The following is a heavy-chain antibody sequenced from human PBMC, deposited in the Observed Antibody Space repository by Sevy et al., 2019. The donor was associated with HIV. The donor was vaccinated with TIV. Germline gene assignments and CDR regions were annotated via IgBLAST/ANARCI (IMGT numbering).Heavy chain of an antibody. J-gene: IGHJ6*03. CDR3: AKGGGGHYDPDEIGYYFYYYNMDV. CDR2: ISGSGTRT. CDR1: GFSFDSYG. V-gene: IGHV3-23*01. D-gene: IGHD3-22*01. Sequence: GGSLRLSCAVSGFSFDSYGMTWVRQAPGKGLEWVSGISGSGTRTYYADSVKGRFSISRDISKNRLYLQMNSLRSEDTAIYYCAKGGGGHYDPDEIGYYFYYYNMDVWGKGTTVTVSS.